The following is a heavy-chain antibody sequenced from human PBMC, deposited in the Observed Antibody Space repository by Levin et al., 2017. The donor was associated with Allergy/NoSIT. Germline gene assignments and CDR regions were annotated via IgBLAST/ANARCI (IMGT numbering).Heavy chain of an antibody. V-gene: IGHV3-53*01. CDR3: ARGSGGYLIDY. D-gene: IGHD3-22*01. J-gene: IGHJ4*02. Sequence: GGSLRLSCAASGFTVSNNYMSWVRQAPGKGLEWVSLINRASSTYYADSVKGRFTISRDNSKNTLFLQMNSLRAEDTAVYYCARGSGGYLIDYWGQGTLVTVSS. CDR2: INRASST. CDR1: GFTVSNNY.